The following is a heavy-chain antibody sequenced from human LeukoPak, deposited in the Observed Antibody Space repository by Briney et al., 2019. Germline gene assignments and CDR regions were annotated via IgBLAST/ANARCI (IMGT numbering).Heavy chain of an antibody. CDR1: GFTFSSNW. CDR3: ARDRKSSSSGEWD. D-gene: IGHD6-25*01. V-gene: IGHV3-74*01. CDR2: INEDGSTT. J-gene: IGHJ4*02. Sequence: PGGSLRLSCAASGFTFSSNWMHWVRQAPGKGLVWVSRINEDGSTTNYADSVKGRSTIFRDNAKNTLYLQMNSLRAEDTAVYYCARDRKSSSSGEWDWGQGTLVTVSS.